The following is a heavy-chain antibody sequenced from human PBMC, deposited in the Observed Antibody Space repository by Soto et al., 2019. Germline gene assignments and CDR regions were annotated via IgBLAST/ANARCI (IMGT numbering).Heavy chain of an antibody. CDR3: ATGTRIGY. V-gene: IGHV3-30*03. J-gene: IGHJ4*02. CDR1: GFTFSSYG. Sequence: QVQLVESGGGVVQPGRSLRLSCAASGFTFSSYGMHWVRQAPGKGLEWVAVISYDGSNKYYADSVKGRFTISRDNSKNTLYLQMNSLRAEDTAVYYCATGTRIGYWGQGTLVTVSS. CDR2: ISYDGSNK.